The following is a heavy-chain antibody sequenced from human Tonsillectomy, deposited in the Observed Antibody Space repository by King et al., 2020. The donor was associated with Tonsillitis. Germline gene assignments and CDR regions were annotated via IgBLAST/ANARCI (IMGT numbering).Heavy chain of an antibody. CDR1: GGSISSNSYY. CDR3: ASSSAAADLDPYYYYGMDV. V-gene: IGHV4-39*01. CDR2: IYYSGST. J-gene: IGHJ6*02. Sequence: QLQESGPGLVKPSETLSLTCTVSGGSISSNSYYWGWIRQPPGKGLEWIGSIYYSGSTYYNPSLKSRVTISVDTSKNQFSLNLSPLTAADTAVYYCASSSAAADLDPYYYYGMDVWGQGTAVTVSS. D-gene: IGHD6-13*01.